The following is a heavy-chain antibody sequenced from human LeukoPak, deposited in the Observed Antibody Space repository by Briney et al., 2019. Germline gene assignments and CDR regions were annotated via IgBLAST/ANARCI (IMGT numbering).Heavy chain of an antibody. CDR2: IKQDGSEK. Sequence: GGSLRLSCAASGFTFSSYRMSWVRQAPGKGLEWVANIKQDGSEKYYVDSVKGRFTISRDNAKNSLYLQMNSLRAEDTAVYYCARVRRSPYYYYMDVWGKGTTVTISS. J-gene: IGHJ6*03. CDR3: ARVRRSPYYYYMDV. V-gene: IGHV3-7*01. CDR1: GFTFSSYR.